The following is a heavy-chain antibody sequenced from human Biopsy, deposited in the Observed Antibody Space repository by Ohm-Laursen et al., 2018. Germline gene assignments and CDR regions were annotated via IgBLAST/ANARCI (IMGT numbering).Heavy chain of an antibody. D-gene: IGHD5-18*01. Sequence: SLRLSCAASGFTFSSHGMSWVRQAPGKGLEWVSVITGVGGVTYYADPVKGRFTVSRDNSMNTMFLQMNSLRAQDAGTYYCAKWGTSMALYHIYGMDVWGQGTTVSVSS. CDR1: GFTFSSHG. V-gene: IGHV3-23*01. CDR3: AKWGTSMALYHIYGMDV. CDR2: ITGVGGVT. J-gene: IGHJ6*02.